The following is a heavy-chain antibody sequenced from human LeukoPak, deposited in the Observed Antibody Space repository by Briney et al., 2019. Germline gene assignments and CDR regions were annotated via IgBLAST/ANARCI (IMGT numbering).Heavy chain of an antibody. D-gene: IGHD4-17*01. CDR1: GGSISSGGYS. J-gene: IGHJ6*02. Sequence: SQTLSLTCAVSGGSISSGGYSRSWIRQPPGKGLEWIGYIYHSGSTYYNPSLKSRVTISVDRSKNQFSLKLSSVTAADTAVYYCASSTTVTTPLTNYYYYGMDVWGQGTTVTVSS. V-gene: IGHV4-30-2*01. CDR2: IYHSGST. CDR3: ASSTTVTTPLTNYYYYGMDV.